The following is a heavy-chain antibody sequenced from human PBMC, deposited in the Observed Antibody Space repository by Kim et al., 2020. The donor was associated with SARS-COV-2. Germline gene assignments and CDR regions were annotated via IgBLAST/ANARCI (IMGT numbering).Heavy chain of an antibody. Sequence: KGRFTISRDNSKNTLYLQMNSRRAEDTAVYYCARARRGDSSSWTPYYFDYWGQGTLVTVSS. V-gene: IGHV3-23*01. D-gene: IGHD6-13*01. CDR3: ARARRGDSSSWTPYYFDY. J-gene: IGHJ4*02.